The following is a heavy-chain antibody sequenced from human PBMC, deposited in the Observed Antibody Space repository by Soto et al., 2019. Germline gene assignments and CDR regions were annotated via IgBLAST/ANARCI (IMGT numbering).Heavy chain of an antibody. J-gene: IGHJ4*02. CDR1: GGSISSGDYY. CDR2: IYYSGST. Sequence: QVQLQESGPGLVKPSQTLSLTCTVSGGSISSGDYYWSWIRQPPGKGLEWIGYIYYSGSTYYNPSLKSRVTISVDTSKNQFSLKLSSVTAADTAVYYCARVESETAYCSGGSCEDYWGQGTLVTVSS. D-gene: IGHD2-15*01. CDR3: ARVESETAYCSGGSCEDY. V-gene: IGHV4-30-4*01.